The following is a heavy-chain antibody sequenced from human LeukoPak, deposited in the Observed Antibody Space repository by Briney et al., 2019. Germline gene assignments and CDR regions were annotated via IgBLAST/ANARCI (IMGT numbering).Heavy chain of an antibody. CDR1: GFTFSSYG. CDR2: IRYDGSNK. J-gene: IGHJ5*02. CDR3: AKDPYHTIFGVVIGTFDP. D-gene: IGHD3-3*01. Sequence: GGSLRLSCAASGFTFSSYGMHWVRQAPGKGLEWVAFIRYDGSNKYYADSVKGRFTISRDNSKNTLYLQMNSLRAEDTAVYYCAKDPYHTIFGVVIGTFDPWGQGTLVTASS. V-gene: IGHV3-30*02.